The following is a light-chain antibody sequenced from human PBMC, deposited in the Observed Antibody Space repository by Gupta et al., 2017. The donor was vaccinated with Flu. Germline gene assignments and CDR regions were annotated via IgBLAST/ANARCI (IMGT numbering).Light chain of an antibody. Sequence: DIQMTQSPSSLSASVGDRVTITCRASQSISSYVNWYQQAPGKAPKFLNYSATNLQGGVSSRVVSGGSRTDFTLTISSLQPDDFATYYCQRSYTTPLTFGGGTKVEIK. CDR3: QRSYTTPLT. J-gene: IGKJ4*01. V-gene: IGKV1-39*01. CDR1: QSISSY. CDR2: SAT.